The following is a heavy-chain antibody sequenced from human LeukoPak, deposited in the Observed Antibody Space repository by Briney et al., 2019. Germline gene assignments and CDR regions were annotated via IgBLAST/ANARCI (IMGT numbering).Heavy chain of an antibody. CDR2: ISYDGSNK. CDR1: GFTFSNYG. Sequence: PGTSLRLSCAASGFTFSNYGMHWVRQAPGKGLEWVAIISYDGSNKNHADSVKGRFSISRDNSKNTLYLQMNSLRAEDTAVYYCAKPTPLLSAAMAGSKYWGQGTLVTVSS. D-gene: IGHD2-2*01. V-gene: IGHV3-30*18. J-gene: IGHJ4*02. CDR3: AKPTPLLSAAMAGSKY.